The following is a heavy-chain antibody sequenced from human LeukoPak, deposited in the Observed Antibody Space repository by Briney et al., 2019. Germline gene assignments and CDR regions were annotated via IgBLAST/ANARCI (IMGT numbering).Heavy chain of an antibody. CDR1: GGSISSSSYY. D-gene: IGHD3-10*01. CDR2: IYYSGST. Sequence: SETLSLTCTVSGGSISSSSYYWGWIRQPPGKGLEWIGSIYYSGSTYYNPSLKSRVTISVDTSKNQFSLKLSSVTAADTVVYYCARHPRITMVRGDYPNWFDPWGQGTLVTVSS. CDR3: ARHPRITMVRGDYPNWFDP. J-gene: IGHJ5*02. V-gene: IGHV4-39*01.